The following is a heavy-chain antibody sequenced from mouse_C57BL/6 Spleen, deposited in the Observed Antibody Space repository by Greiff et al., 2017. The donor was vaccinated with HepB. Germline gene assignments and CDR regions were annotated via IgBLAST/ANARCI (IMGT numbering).Heavy chain of an antibody. CDR1: GFTFSSYA. D-gene: IGHD2-4*01. CDR3: TRSYDYDGAMDY. V-gene: IGHV5-9-1*02. J-gene: IGHJ4*01. CDR2: ISSGGDYI. Sequence: EVKVEESGEGLVKPGGSLKLSCAASGFTFSSYAMSWVRQTPEKRLEWVAYISSGGDYIYYADTVKGRFTISRDNARNTLYLQMSSLKSEDTAMYYCTRSYDYDGAMDYWGQGTSVTVSS.